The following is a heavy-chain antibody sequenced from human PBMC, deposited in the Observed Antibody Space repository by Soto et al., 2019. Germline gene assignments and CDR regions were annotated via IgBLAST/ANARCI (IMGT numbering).Heavy chain of an antibody. Sequence: GASVKVSCKASGYTFTSYYMHCVRQAPGQGLEWMGIINPSGGSTSYAQKFQGRVTMTRDTSTSTVYMELSSLRSEDTAVYYCARSPPIFIVGAIRDYFDYWGQGTLVTSPQ. D-gene: IGHD1-26*01. CDR2: INPSGGST. J-gene: IGHJ4*02. V-gene: IGHV1-46*01. CDR1: GYTFTSYY. CDR3: ARSPPIFIVGAIRDYFDY.